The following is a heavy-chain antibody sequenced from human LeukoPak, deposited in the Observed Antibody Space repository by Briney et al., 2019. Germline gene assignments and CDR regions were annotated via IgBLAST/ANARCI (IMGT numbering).Heavy chain of an antibody. V-gene: IGHV3-74*01. CDR2: INSDGSST. Sequence: GGSLGLSCAASGFTFSSYWMHWVRQAPGKGLVWVSRINSDGSSTSYADSVKGRFTISRDNAKNTLYLQMNSLRAEDTAVYYCARGYGSSRGWYWGQGTLVTVSS. CDR3: ARGYGSSRGWY. D-gene: IGHD6-6*01. CDR1: GFTFSSYW. J-gene: IGHJ4*02.